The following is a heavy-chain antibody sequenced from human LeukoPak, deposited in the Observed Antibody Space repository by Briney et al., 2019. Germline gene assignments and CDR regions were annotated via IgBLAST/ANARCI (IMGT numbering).Heavy chain of an antibody. D-gene: IGHD5-12*01. CDR3: ARGGGSYWYFDL. J-gene: IGHJ2*01. CDR1: GGSISTYY. CDR2: INHIGRT. V-gene: IGHV4-59*01. Sequence: KTSETLSLTCTVSGGSISTYYWSWIRQPPGKGLELIGYINHIGRTNYNTSLKSRVTISVDTSNNQFSLNLSSVTAADTAVYYCARGGGSYWYFDLWGRGTLVTVSS.